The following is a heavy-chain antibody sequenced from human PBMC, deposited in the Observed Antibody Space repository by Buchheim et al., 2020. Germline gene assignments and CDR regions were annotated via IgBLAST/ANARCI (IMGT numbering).Heavy chain of an antibody. J-gene: IGHJ6*02. CDR1: GGSISSYY. V-gene: IGHV4-59*01. Sequence: QVQLQESGPGLVKPSETLSLTCTVSGGSISSYYWSWIRQPPGKGLEWIGYIYYSGSTNHNPSLKSRVTISVDTSKNQFSLKLSSVTAADTAVYYCARVTGTTGPYYYYGMDVWGQGTT. CDR2: IYYSGST. D-gene: IGHD1-7*01. CDR3: ARVTGTTGPYYYYGMDV.